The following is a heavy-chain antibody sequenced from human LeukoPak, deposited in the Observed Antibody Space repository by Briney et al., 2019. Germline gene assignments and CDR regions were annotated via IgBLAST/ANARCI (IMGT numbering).Heavy chain of an antibody. CDR1: GFTFSRYW. CDR3: GGSDYSDY. D-gene: IGHD2-21*01. CDR2: INSDGSTT. Sequence: GGSLRLSCAASGFTFSRYWMHWVRQAPGNGLVWVSRINSDGSTTIYADSVKGRFTISRDNAKKTLYVQMNSLRAEDTAVYYCGGSDYSDYWGQGTLVTVSS. J-gene: IGHJ4*02. V-gene: IGHV3-74*01.